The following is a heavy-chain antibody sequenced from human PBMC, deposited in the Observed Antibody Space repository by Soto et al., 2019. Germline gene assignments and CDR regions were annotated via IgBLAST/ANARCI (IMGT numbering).Heavy chain of an antibody. CDR3: DRGPPFH. CDR2: IYHSGST. Sequence: SETLSLTCAVSGGSISSGGYSWSWIRQPPGKGLEWIGYIYHSGSTYYNPSLKSRVTISVDRSKNQFSLKLSSVTAADTAVYYCDRGPPFHWGQGTLVTVSS. J-gene: IGHJ4*02. V-gene: IGHV4-30-2*01. CDR1: GGSISSGGYS. D-gene: IGHD1-26*01.